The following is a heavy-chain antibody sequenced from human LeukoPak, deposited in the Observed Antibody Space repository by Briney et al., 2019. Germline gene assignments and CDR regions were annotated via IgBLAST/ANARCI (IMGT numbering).Heavy chain of an antibody. Sequence: GGSLRHSCAASGFTFSSYAMSWVRQAPGKGLEWVSAISGSGGSTYYADSVKGRFTISRDNSKNTLYLQMNSLRAEDTAVYYCAKDSTYYDILTGYSPFDYWGQGTLVTVSS. CDR1: GFTFSSYA. V-gene: IGHV3-23*01. CDR3: AKDSTYYDILTGYSPFDY. D-gene: IGHD3-9*01. J-gene: IGHJ4*02. CDR2: ISGSGGST.